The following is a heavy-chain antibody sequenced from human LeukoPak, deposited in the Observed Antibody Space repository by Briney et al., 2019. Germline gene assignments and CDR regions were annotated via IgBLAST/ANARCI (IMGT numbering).Heavy chain of an antibody. D-gene: IGHD1-14*01. CDR2: IYYSGST. J-gene: IGHJ6*03. V-gene: IGHV4-59*01. CDR1: GGSISSCY. Sequence: PSETLSLTCTVSGGSISSCYWSWIRQPPGKGLEWIGYIYYSGSTNYNPSLKSRVTISVDTSKNQFSLKLSSVTAADTAVYYCARAIRNYYYYYMDVWGKGTTVTISS. CDR3: ARAIRNYYYYYMDV.